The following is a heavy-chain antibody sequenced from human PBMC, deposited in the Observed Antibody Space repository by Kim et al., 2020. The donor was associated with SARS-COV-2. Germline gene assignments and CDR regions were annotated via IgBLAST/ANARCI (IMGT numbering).Heavy chain of an antibody. D-gene: IGHD3-10*01. V-gene: IGHV4-34*01. J-gene: IGHJ5*02. CDR3: ARYPLHYYGSGSYYNAWFDP. Sequence: RVTISVDTSKNQFSLKLSSVTAADTAVYYCARYPLHYYGSGSYYNAWFDPWGQGTLVTVSS.